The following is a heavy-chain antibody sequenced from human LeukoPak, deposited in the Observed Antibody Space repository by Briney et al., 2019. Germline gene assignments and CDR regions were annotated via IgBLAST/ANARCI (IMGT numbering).Heavy chain of an antibody. J-gene: IGHJ4*02. CDR3: TTYYYDSTIPY. V-gene: IGHV3-15*01. Sequence: PGGSLRLSCAASGFTFSNAWMSWVRQAPGKGLEWVGRIKSKTDGGTTDYAAPVKGRFTISRDDSKNTLYLQMNSLKTEDTAVYYRTTYYYDSTIPYWGQGTLVTVSS. CDR2: IKSKTDGGTT. CDR1: GFTFSNAW. D-gene: IGHD3-22*01.